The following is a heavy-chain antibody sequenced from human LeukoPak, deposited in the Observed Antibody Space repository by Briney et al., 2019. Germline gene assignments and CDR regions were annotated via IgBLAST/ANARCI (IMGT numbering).Heavy chain of an antibody. J-gene: IGHJ4*02. CDR2: ISAYNGNT. Sequence: GASVKVSCKASGYTFTSYGISWVRQAPGQGLEWMGWISAYNGNTNYAQKLQGRVTMTTDTSTSTAYMELRSLRSDDTAVYYCARKPYLEWLQSFDYWGQGTLVTVSS. V-gene: IGHV1-18*01. CDR3: ARKPYLEWLQSFDY. D-gene: IGHD3-3*01. CDR1: GYTFTSYG.